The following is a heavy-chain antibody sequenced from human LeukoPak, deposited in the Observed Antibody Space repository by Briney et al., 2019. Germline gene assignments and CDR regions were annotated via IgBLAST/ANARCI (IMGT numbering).Heavy chain of an antibody. V-gene: IGHV3-15*07. CDR3: TTGVAGGVLGDFDY. CDR2: IKSKTDGGTT. J-gene: IGHJ4*02. CDR1: GFTFSNAW. Sequence: GGSLRLSCAASGFTFSNAWMNWVRQAPGKGLEWVGRIKSKTDGGTTDYAAPVKGRFTISRDDSKNTLYLQMNGLKTEDTAVYYCTTGVAGGVLGDFDYWGQGTLVTVSS. D-gene: IGHD3-16*01.